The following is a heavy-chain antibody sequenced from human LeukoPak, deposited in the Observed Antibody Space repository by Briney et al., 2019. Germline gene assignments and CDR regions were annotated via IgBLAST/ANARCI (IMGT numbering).Heavy chain of an antibody. J-gene: IGHJ4*02. D-gene: IGHD3-3*01. CDR1: GGSISSYY. V-gene: IGHV4-59*01. CDR2: IYYSGST. CDR3: ARGSGGGGSGYSPFDN. Sequence: LETLSLTCTVSGGSISSYYWSWIRQPPGKGLEWIGYIYYSGSTNYNPSLKSRVTISVDTSKNQFSLKLSSVTAADTAVYYCARGSGGGGSGYSPFDNWGQGTLVTVSS.